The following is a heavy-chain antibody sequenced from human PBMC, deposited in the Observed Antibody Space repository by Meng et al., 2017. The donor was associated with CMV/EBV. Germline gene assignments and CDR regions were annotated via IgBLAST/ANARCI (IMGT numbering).Heavy chain of an antibody. D-gene: IGHD3-3*01. CDR1: GFTFSSYW. J-gene: IGHJ6*02. CDR2: IKQDGSEK. V-gene: IGHV3-7*01. Sequence: GSLRLSCAASGFTFSSYWMSWVRQAPGKGLEWVANIKQDGSEKYYVDSVKGRFTISRDNAKNSLYLQMNSLRAEDTAVYYCARGGDFWSGYSWSYYVMDVWGQGTTVTVSS. CDR3: ARGGDFWSGYSWSYYVMDV.